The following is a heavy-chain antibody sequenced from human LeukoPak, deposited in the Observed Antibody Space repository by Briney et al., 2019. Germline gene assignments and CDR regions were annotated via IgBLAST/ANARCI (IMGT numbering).Heavy chain of an antibody. V-gene: IGHV3-23*01. CDR2: ISGSGGST. J-gene: IGHJ1*01. CDR1: GFTFSSYA. Sequence: GGSLRLSCAASGFTFSSYAMSWVRQAPGKGLEWVSAISGSGGSTYYADSVKGRFTISRDNSKNTLYLQVNSLRAEDTAVYYCAKDPSGWYLIQHWGQGTLVTVSS. CDR3: AKDPSGWYLIQH. D-gene: IGHD6-19*01.